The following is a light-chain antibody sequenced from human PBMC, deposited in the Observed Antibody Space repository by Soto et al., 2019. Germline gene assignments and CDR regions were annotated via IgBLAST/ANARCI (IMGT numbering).Light chain of an antibody. CDR2: GAS. V-gene: IGKV3-20*01. Sequence: EIVLTQSPGTLSLSPGERATLSCKARQTFSNSFLSWFQQIPGQAPRLLIYGASMRASGIPDRFSGSGSGTDFTLTISRLEPEDFAVYYCQQYGSSPYTFGLGTRLEIK. CDR3: QQYGSSPYT. CDR1: QTFSNSF. J-gene: IGKJ5*01.